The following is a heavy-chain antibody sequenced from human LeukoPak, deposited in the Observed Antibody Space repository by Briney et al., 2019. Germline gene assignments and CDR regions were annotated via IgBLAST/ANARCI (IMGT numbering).Heavy chain of an antibody. CDR2: ISYDESNR. CDR3: ASDRGTYCSSTSCFEYFHH. D-gene: IGHD2-2*01. Sequence: GGSLRLSCAASGFTFSSYPMHWVRQAPGKGLEWVAVISYDESNRYYADSVKGRFAISRDNSKNTLYLQMNSLRAEDTAVYYCASDRGTYCSSTSCFEYFHHWGQGTLVTVSS. J-gene: IGHJ1*01. V-gene: IGHV3-30*09. CDR1: GFTFSSYP.